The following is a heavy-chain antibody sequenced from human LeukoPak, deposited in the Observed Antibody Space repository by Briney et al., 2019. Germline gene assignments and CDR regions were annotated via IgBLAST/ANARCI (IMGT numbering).Heavy chain of an antibody. V-gene: IGHV1-18*01. CDR1: GYTFTSYN. J-gene: IGHJ4*02. CDR3: ARDRGIVGAKPIFDN. D-gene: IGHD1-26*01. Sequence: ASVKVSCKTSGYTFTSYNINWVRQAPGQGLEWMGWIGAYSGNTNYAQKLQGRVTMTTDTSTNTAYMDLRGLISDDTAVYYCARDRGIVGAKPIFDNWGQGTLVTVSS. CDR2: IGAYSGNT.